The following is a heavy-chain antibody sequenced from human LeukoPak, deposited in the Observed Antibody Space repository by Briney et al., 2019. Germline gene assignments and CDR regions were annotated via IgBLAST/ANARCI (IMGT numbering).Heavy chain of an antibody. CDR2: ITGSGDTT. V-gene: IGHV3-23*01. Sequence: GGSLRLSCAASGFIFRNYAMSWVRQAPGKGLEWVSAITGSGDTTYYADSVKGRFTISRDNSKNTLYVEMNTLRAEDTAVYYCAKWRDYDILTGYYVSDFWGQGTLVTVSS. CDR3: AKWRDYDILTGYYVSDF. D-gene: IGHD3-9*01. J-gene: IGHJ4*02. CDR1: GFIFRNYA.